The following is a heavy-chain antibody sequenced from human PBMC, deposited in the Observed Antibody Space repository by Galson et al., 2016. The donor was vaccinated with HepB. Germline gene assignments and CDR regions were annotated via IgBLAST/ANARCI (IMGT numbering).Heavy chain of an antibody. Sequence: SLRLSCAASGFTFHGYTMNWVRQAPGKGLEWVSTISVSSRYIYYADSVKGRFTISRDNAKNSLYLQLNSLRAEDTAVYYCARSSGGDWVNKEFYFDSWGQGTLVTVSS. CDR3: ARSSGGDWVNKEFYFDS. V-gene: IGHV3-21*01. J-gene: IGHJ4*02. CDR2: ISVSSRYI. CDR1: GFTFHGYT. D-gene: IGHD2-21*02.